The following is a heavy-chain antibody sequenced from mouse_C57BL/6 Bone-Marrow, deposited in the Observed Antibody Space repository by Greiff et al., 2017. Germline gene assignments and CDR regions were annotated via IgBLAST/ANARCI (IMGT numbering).Heavy chain of an antibody. J-gene: IGHJ1*03. Sequence: VQLKQSGPELVKPGASVKISCKASGYSFTGYYMHWVKQSSEKSLEWIGEINPSTGGTSYNQKFKGKATLTVDKSSSTAYMQLKSLTSEDSAVYYCARGWFSYWYFDVWGTGTTVTVSS. CDR2: INPSTGGT. CDR1: GYSFTGYY. D-gene: IGHD2-3*01. V-gene: IGHV1-43*01. CDR3: ARGWFSYWYFDV.